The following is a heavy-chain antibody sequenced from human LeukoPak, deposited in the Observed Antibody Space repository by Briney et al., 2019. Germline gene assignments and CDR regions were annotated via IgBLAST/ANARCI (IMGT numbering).Heavy chain of an antibody. D-gene: IGHD6-19*01. Sequence: SETLSLTCTVSGDSISGSDYYWSWIRQPPGKGLEWIGFIYYTGNAYFSPSLKGRLTISVDTSKNQFSLNLNSVTAADTAVYYCARVGWYAEFWGRGTLVTVSS. CDR1: GDSISGSDYY. CDR3: ARVGWYAEF. J-gene: IGHJ4*02. CDR2: IYYTGNA. V-gene: IGHV4-30-4*01.